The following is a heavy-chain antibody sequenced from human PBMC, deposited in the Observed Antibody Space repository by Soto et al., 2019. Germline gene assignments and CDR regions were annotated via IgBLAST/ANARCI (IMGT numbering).Heavy chain of an antibody. J-gene: IGHJ4*02. Sequence: ASVKVSCKTSAYTFISYDINWVRQAPGKVLEWMGLMNTKSGKTGYAQKFQGRVSMTRETSTSTAYMELNRLRSEDTATYYCSRTPGDYWGQGTLVTVSS. CDR1: AYTFISYD. V-gene: IGHV1-8*01. CDR3: SRTPGDY. D-gene: IGHD2-15*01. CDR2: MNTKSGKT.